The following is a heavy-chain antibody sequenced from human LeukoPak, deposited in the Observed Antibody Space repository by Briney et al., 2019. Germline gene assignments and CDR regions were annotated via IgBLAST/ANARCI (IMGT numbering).Heavy chain of an antibody. CDR1: GYSLSELS. V-gene: IGHV1-24*01. Sequence: ASVKVSCKVSGYSLSELSTRWVRQAPGQGLEWMGGFDPGDDETIYAQKFQGRVTMTVDTSTDTAYLELSSLRSEDTAVYFCATEKDLLLDSWGQGTPVTVSS. J-gene: IGHJ5*01. CDR2: FDPGDDET. CDR3: ATEKDLLLDS. D-gene: IGHD1-26*01.